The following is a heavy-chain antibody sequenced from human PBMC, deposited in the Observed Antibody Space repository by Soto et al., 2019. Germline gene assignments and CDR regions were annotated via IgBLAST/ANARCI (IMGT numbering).Heavy chain of an antibody. Sequence: ASGPTLVNPTQTLTLTCTCSGFSLRTSGMCVSWIRQPPGKALEWLALVDWDDDKYYNTSLRTRLTISRDTSKNQVILTMTNMDPVDTATYYCARRAAYSSSYFFDYWGQGSLVTVSS. V-gene: IGHV2-70*01. CDR1: GFSLRTSGMC. CDR2: VDWDDDK. J-gene: IGHJ4*02. D-gene: IGHD6-6*01. CDR3: ARRAAYSSSYFFDY.